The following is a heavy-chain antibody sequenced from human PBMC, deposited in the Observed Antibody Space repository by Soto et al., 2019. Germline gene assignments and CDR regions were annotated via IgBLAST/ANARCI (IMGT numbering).Heavy chain of an antibody. D-gene: IGHD3-22*01. V-gene: IGHV3-23*01. Sequence: DVQLLESGAGLVQPGGSLRLSCAASGLTFSSYSMSWVRQAPGKGLEWVSGIIGSGGITSYADSVKGRFTMSRDNSKNTLYLQMNSLRAEDTAVYYCAKEYYYDSSGDLAFDIWGQGTMVTVSS. CDR2: IIGSGGIT. CDR1: GLTFSSYS. J-gene: IGHJ3*02. CDR3: AKEYYYDSSGDLAFDI.